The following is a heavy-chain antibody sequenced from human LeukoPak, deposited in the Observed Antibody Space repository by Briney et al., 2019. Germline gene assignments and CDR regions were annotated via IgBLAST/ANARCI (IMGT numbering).Heavy chain of an antibody. Sequence: GASVKVSCKVSGYTLTELSMHWVRQAPGKGLEWMGGFDPEDGEAIYAQKFQGRVTMTEDTSTDTAYMELSSLRSEDTAVYYCATDQVGATAPHYWGQGTLVTVSS. CDR1: GYTLTELS. CDR2: FDPEDGEA. D-gene: IGHD1-26*01. V-gene: IGHV1-24*01. CDR3: ATDQVGATAPHY. J-gene: IGHJ4*02.